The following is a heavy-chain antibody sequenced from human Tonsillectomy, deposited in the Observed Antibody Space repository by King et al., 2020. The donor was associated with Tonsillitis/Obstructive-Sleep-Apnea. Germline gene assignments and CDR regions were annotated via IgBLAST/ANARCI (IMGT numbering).Heavy chain of an antibody. J-gene: IGHJ5*02. V-gene: IGHV4-4*02. CDR3: ASGYCSSPSCFTWFDP. D-gene: IGHD2-2*02. CDR1: GGSISSSNW. CDR2: IYHSGST. Sequence: VQLQESGPGLVKPSGTLSLNCAVYGGSISSSNWWSWVRQPPGRGLEWIGEIYHSGSTNYNPSLKSRVTISVDKSKNQVSLKLSYVTAADTAVYSCASGYCSSPSCFTWFDPWGQGTLVTISS.